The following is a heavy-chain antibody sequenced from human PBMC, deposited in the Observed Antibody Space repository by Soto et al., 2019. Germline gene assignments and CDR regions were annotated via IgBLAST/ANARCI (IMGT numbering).Heavy chain of an antibody. CDR3: ARGGDCSSTSCPSDYFDY. V-gene: IGHV4-31*03. D-gene: IGHD2-2*01. CDR1: GGSISSGGYY. CDR2: IYYSGST. Sequence: QVQLQESGPGLVKPSQTLSLTCTVSGGSISSGGYYWSWIRQHPGKGLEWIGYIYYSGSTYYNPSLKSRVTISVDTAKNQFSLKRSSVTAADTAVYYCARGGDCSSTSCPSDYFDYWGQGTLVTVSS. J-gene: IGHJ4*02.